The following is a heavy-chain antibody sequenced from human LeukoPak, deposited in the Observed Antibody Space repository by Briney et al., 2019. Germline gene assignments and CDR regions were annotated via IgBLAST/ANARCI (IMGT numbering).Heavy chain of an antibody. D-gene: IGHD4-17*01. CDR1: GFTFSSYW. J-gene: IGHJ4*02. V-gene: IGHV3-7*04. Sequence: GGSRRLSCVASGFTFSSYWMNWVRQAPGKGLELVANIRQVGSDKYYVDSVKGRFAISRDNAKNSLYLQMNSLRAEDTAVYYCARGYGDSIHFDYWGQGTLVTVSS. CDR2: IRQVGSDK. CDR3: ARGYGDSIHFDY.